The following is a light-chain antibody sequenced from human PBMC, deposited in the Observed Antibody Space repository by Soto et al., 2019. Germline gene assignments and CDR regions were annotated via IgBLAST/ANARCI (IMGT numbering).Light chain of an antibody. V-gene: IGKV1-39*01. CDR1: QRVSSY. CDR2: AVS. J-gene: IGKJ1*01. CDR3: QQSYTTPSWT. Sequence: DIQLIQSPSSLSASVGDRVTITCHTSQRVSSYLNWYQQKPGKAPKLLIHAVSTLHSGVPSRFSGSGSETDFTLTISSLQPEDSGTYYCQQSYTTPSWTFGQGTKVEI.